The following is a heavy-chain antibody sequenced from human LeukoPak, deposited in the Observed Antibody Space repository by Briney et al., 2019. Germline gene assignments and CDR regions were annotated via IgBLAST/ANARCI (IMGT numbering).Heavy chain of an antibody. CDR2: IHRSGST. Sequence: SETLSLTCTVSPDSTTSNFWSWVRQPPGKGLEWIGEIHRSGSTNYNPSLQSRVTIPIDRSKHQIALELSSVTAADAAVYYCAREIVGGFNPGAYWGQGTLVTVSS. J-gene: IGHJ4*02. CDR3: AREIVGGFNPGAY. D-gene: IGHD1-14*01. CDR1: PDSTTSNF. V-gene: IGHV4-4*02.